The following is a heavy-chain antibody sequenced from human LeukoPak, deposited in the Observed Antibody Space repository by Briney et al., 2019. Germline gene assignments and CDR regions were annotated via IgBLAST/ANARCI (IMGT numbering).Heavy chain of an antibody. CDR1: GFTFSSYS. J-gene: IGHJ4*02. CDR2: ISSSSSTI. CDR3: AREVGASEFDY. V-gene: IGHV3-48*04. D-gene: IGHD1-26*01. Sequence: GGSLRLSCAASGFTFSSYSMNWVRQAPGKGLEWVSYISSSSSTIYYADSVKGRFTISRDNAKNSLYLRMNSLRAEDTAVYYCAREVGASEFDYWGQGTLATVSS.